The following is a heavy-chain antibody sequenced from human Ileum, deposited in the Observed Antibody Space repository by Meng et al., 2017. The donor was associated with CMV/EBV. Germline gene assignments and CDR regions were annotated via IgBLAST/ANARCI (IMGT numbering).Heavy chain of an antibody. CDR3: ARGGRRITIFGVVSDSPYYFDY. D-gene: IGHD3-3*01. V-gene: IGHV1-8*03. J-gene: IGHJ4*02. CDR1: YE. Sequence: YEINWVRQATGKGLEWMGWMNPNSGNTGYAQKFQGRVNITRNTSISTAYMELSSLRSEDTAVYYCARGGRRITIFGVVSDSPYYFDYWGQGTLVTVSS. CDR2: MNPNSGNT.